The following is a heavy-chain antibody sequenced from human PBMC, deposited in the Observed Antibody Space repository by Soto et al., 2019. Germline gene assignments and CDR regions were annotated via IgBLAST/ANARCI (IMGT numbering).Heavy chain of an antibody. D-gene: IGHD3-10*01. Sequence: EVQLVESGGGLVQPGGSLRLSCAASGFTFSSYWMHWVRQAPGKGLVWVSSIRYDGRITNYADSVKGRTTISRDDAKNTVDLQMNSLRAEDRGVYYCERGMRRGNGMDVWGQGSTVTVSS. CDR1: GFTFSSYW. CDR3: ERGMRRGNGMDV. V-gene: IGHV3-74*01. J-gene: IGHJ6*02. CDR2: IRYDGRIT.